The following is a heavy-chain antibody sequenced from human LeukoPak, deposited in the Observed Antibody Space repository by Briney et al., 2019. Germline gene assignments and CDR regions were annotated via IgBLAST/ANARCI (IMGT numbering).Heavy chain of an antibody. Sequence: SVKVSCKASGGTFSSYAISWVRQAPGQGLEWMGGIIPIFGTANYAQKFQDRVTITADESTSTAYMELSSLRSEDTAVYYCARSIAAPHCGMDVWGQGTTVTVSS. J-gene: IGHJ6*02. CDR1: GGTFSSYA. CDR3: ARSIAAPHCGMDV. CDR2: IIPIFGTA. V-gene: IGHV1-69*13. D-gene: IGHD6-6*01.